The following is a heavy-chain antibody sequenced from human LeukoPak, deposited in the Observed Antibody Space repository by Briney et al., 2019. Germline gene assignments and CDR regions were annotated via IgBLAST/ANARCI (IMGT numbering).Heavy chain of an antibody. Sequence: GGSLRLSCAASGFTFSSYDMHWVRQATGKGLEWVSAIGTAGDTYYPGSVKGRFTISRENAKNSLYLQMNSLRAEDTAVYYCARGGRDGYNYHAFDIWGQGTMVTVSS. CDR1: GFTFSSYD. J-gene: IGHJ3*02. V-gene: IGHV3-13*01. CDR2: IGTAGDT. D-gene: IGHD5-24*01. CDR3: ARGGRDGYNYHAFDI.